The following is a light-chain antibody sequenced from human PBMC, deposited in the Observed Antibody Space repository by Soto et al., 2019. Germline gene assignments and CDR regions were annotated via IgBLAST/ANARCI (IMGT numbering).Light chain of an antibody. CDR3: QQTDNFPLT. CDR1: RDISRD. J-gene: IGKJ4*01. V-gene: IGKV1-33*01. Sequence: DTQMTQSPSSLSASVGDRVTITCQASRDISRDLNWYQQKPGKAPNLLIYDASNLETGVPSRFSGSGSETHYTFAIRRLQREDIGTYYCQQTDNFPLTVGGGTKVEI. CDR2: DAS.